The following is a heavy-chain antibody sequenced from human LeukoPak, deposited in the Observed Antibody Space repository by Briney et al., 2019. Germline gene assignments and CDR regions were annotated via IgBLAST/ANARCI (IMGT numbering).Heavy chain of an antibody. CDR2: INHSGST. D-gene: IGHD6-19*01. CDR3: ARGRGSGWYPRRNYYYYMDV. V-gene: IGHV4-34*01. J-gene: IGHJ6*03. CDR1: GGSFSGYY. Sequence: SETLSLTCAVYGGSFSGYYWSWIRQPPGKGLEWIGEINHSGSTNYNPSLKSRVTISVDTSKNQFSLKLSSVTAADTAVYYCARGRGSGWYPRRNYYYYMDVWGKGTTVTVSS.